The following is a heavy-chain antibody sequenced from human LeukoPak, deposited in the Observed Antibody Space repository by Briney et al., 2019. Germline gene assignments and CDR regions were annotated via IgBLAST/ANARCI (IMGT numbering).Heavy chain of an antibody. J-gene: IGHJ4*02. Sequence: ASVKVSCKASGYTFTSYDINWVRQATGQGLEWMGWMNPNSGNTGYAQKFQGRVTMTRNTSISTAYMELSSLRSDDTAVYYCARDNDILTGNSGYWGQGTLVTVSS. CDR3: ARDNDILTGNSGY. CDR2: MNPNSGNT. D-gene: IGHD3-9*01. V-gene: IGHV1-8*01. CDR1: GYTFTSYD.